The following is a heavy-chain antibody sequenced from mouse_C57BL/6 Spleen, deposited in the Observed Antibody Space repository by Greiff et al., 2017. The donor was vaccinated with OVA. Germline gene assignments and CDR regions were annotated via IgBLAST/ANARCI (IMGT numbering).Heavy chain of an antibody. V-gene: IGHV1-55*01. CDR2: IYPGSGST. CDR1: GYTFTSYW. J-gene: IGHJ4*01. CDR3: ARRGYGNPYYAMDY. D-gene: IGHD2-10*02. Sequence: QVQLQQPGAELVKPGASVKMSCKASGYTFTSYWITWVKQRPGQGLEWIGDIYPGSGSTNYNEKFKSKATLTVDTSSSTAYMQLSSLTSEDSAVYYWARRGYGNPYYAMDYWGQGTSVTVSS.